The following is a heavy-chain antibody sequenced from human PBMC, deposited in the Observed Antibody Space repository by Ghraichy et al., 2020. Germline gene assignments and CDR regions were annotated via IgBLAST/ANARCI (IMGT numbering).Heavy chain of an antibody. Sequence: ASVKVSCKASGYNFTSHDINWVRQATGQGLEWMGWMNPNSGNTGYAQKFQGRVTMTRNTSITTAYMELSSLRSEDTAVYYCAGWTLRGDSSGALDYWGRGTLITVSS. CDR2: MNPNSGNT. D-gene: IGHD3-16*01. J-gene: IGHJ4*02. V-gene: IGHV1-8*02. CDR3: AGWTLRGDSSGALDY. CDR1: GYNFTSHD.